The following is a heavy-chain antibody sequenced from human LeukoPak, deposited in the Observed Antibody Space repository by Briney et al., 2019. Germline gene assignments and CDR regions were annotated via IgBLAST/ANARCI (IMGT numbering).Heavy chain of an antibody. CDR1: GGSISSYF. CDR3: ARAIVGATIPLDAFDI. J-gene: IGHJ3*02. V-gene: IGHV4-59*12. Sequence: PSETLSLTCTVSGGSISSYFWIWIRQPPGKGLEWIGHIYYSGNTNSNPSLKSRVTISVDTSKNQCSLKLSSVTAADTAVYYCARAIVGATIPLDAFDIWGQGTMVTVSS. D-gene: IGHD1-26*01. CDR2: IYYSGNT.